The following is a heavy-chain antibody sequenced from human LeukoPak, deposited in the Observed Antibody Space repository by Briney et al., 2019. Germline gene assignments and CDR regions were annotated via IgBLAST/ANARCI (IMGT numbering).Heavy chain of an antibody. D-gene: IGHD1-1*01. V-gene: IGHV1-2*02. CDR2: INPNSGGT. Sequence: ASVKVSCKASGYTFTRYYMHWVRQAPGQGLEWMGWINPNSGGTNYAQKFQGRVTMTRDTSISTAYMELSRLRSDDTAVYYCARDLTTGTYYYYYYYMDVWGKGTTVTVSS. J-gene: IGHJ6*03. CDR3: ARDLTTGTYYYYYYYMDV. CDR1: GYTFTRYY.